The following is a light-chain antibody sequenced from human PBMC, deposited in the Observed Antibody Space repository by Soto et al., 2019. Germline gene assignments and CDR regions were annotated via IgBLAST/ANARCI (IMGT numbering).Light chain of an antibody. CDR2: AAS. Sequence: TKSPATRAAYIGDTVTVTCRASQRVSGWLAWYQQKPGEAPQLLIYAASALPRGVPSRFSGRGSGTKFSLTIAILQPDDAATYYCQMYKTAPYTLGQGTRLEIK. V-gene: IGKV1-5*01. J-gene: IGKJ5*01. CDR3: QMYKTAPYT. CDR1: QRVSGW.